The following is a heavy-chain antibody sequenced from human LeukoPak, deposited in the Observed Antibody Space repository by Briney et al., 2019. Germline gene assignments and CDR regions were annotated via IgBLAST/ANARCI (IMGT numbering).Heavy chain of an antibody. CDR3: AKDAQRGFDYSNSLEY. Sequence: GGSLRLSCAAAKFTFSHYSMHWVRQAPGKGLEWVAVIWSDGSNQYHADSVKGRFTISRDNSKNTVYLQMNSLRVEDTGVYYCAKDAQRGFDYSNSLEYWGQGILVTVSP. J-gene: IGHJ4*02. D-gene: IGHD4-11*01. CDR1: KFTFSHYS. V-gene: IGHV3-33*06. CDR2: IWSDGSNQ.